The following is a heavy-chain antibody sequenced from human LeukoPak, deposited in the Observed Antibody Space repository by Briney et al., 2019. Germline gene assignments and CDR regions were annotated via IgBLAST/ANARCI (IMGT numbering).Heavy chain of an antibody. CDR1: GFTFNSFP. CDR2: ISFDGSDK. D-gene: IGHD3-10*01. CDR3: ARVLGFGSPPAY. V-gene: IGHV3-30*04. J-gene: IGHJ4*02. Sequence: GGSLRLSCAASGFTFNSFPMHWVRQAPGKGLEWVGLISFDGSDKSYADSVEGRFTISRDNAKNTLYLQMNSLSAEDTAVYYCARVLGFGSPPAYWGQGTLVSVSS.